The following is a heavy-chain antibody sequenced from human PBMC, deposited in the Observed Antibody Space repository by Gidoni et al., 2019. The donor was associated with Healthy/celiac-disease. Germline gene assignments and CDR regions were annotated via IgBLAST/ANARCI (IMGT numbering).Heavy chain of an antibody. D-gene: IGHD3-22*01. J-gene: IGHJ3*02. Sequence: EVQLLESGGGLVQPGGSLGLSCAASGFSFSCYAMSWVRQAPGKGLEWVSAIDGSGVSTYYADSVKCRFTISRDNSKNTLYLQMNSLRAEDTAVYYCAKVRVDSSGYLDAFDSWGQGTMVTVSS. CDR1: GFSFSCYA. CDR3: AKVRVDSSGYLDAFDS. V-gene: IGHV3-23*01. CDR2: IDGSGVST.